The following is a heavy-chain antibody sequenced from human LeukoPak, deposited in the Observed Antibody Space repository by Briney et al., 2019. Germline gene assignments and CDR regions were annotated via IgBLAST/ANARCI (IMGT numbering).Heavy chain of an antibody. CDR2: IFPGDSNI. D-gene: IGHD3-16*02. V-gene: IGHV5-51*01. Sequence: GESLKISCKASGYSYTTHWIGWVRQMPGKGLEWMGIIFPGDSNIRYSPSFQGQVTISADKSITTAYLQWSSLRASDTAMYYCARPITFGGIIVRFDLWGQGTLVTVSS. CDR3: ARPITFGGIIVRFDL. J-gene: IGHJ4*02. CDR1: GYSYTTHW.